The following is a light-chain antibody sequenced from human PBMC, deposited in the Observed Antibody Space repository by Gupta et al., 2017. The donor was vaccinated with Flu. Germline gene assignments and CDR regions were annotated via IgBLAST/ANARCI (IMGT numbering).Light chain of an antibody. J-gene: IGLJ2*01. CDR1: SGSVSSDHF. Sequence: QTVVTQEPSLSVSPGGTVTLTCGLSSGSVSSDHFPSWNHQVPGQPPRTLIFSINRRSSGVPGRCAGSILGKTAVLTITGAQADEAGYYYSPLYVRRGVSVFGGGTKLTVL. V-gene: IGLV8-61*01. CDR2: SIN. CDR3: PLYVRRGVSV.